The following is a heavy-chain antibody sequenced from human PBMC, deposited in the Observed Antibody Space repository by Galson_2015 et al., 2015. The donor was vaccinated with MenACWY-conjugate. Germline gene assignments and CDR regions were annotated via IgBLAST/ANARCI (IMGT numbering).Heavy chain of an antibody. CDR3: AKSSDSLASVYIARTFFDY. CDR2: ISGSGGSR. J-gene: IGHJ4*02. D-gene: IGHD3-22*01. Sequence: SLRLSCAASGFSFRSYAMSWVRQAPGKGLEWVSGISGSGGSRYDADSVEGRFTISRDNSKNTLYLQMNSLRAEDTAVYYCAKSSDSLASVYIARTFFDYWGQGTLVTVSS. V-gene: IGHV3-23*01. CDR1: GFSFRSYA.